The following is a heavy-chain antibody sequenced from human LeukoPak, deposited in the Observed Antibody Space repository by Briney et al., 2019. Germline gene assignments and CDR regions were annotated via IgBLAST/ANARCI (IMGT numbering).Heavy chain of an antibody. V-gene: IGHV3-48*01. J-gene: IGHJ3*02. Sequence: GGSLRLSCAASGFTFSTYSMNWVRQAPGKGLEWVSYISSSSTTIYYADSVKGRFTISRDNAKNSLYLQMNSLRAEDTAVYYCARGQVYSSSFPYAFDIWGQGTMVTVSS. CDR2: ISSSSTTI. CDR1: GFTFSTYS. CDR3: ARGQVYSSSFPYAFDI. D-gene: IGHD6-13*01.